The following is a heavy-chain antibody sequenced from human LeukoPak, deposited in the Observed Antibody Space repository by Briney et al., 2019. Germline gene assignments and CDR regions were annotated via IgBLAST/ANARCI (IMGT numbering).Heavy chain of an antibody. CDR1: GFTFDDYA. J-gene: IGHJ4*02. CDR3: AKVGSGWYIGDYFDY. V-gene: IGHV3-9*01. D-gene: IGHD6-19*01. CDR2: ISWNSGCI. Sequence: GGSLRLSCAASGFTFDDYAMHWVRQAPGKGLEWVSGISWNSGCIGYADSVKGRFTISRDNAKNSLYLQMNSLRAEDTALYYCAKVGSGWYIGDYFDYWGQGTLVTVSS.